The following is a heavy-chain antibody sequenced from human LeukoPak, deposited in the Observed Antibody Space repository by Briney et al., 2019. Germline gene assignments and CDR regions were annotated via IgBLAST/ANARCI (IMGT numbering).Heavy chain of an antibody. CDR2: VYHSGT. CDR3: AKTSGGGGHDS. V-gene: IGHV4-38-2*02. D-gene: IGHD6-19*01. CDR1: GYSIGSGNY. Sequence: SETLSLTCSVSGYSIGSGNYWAWIRQPPGKGLEWIGCVYHSGTHYKSSLTSRVTISMDRSKNQFSLRVTSVTAADSAFYYCAKTSGGGGHDSWGQGTLVTVSS. J-gene: IGHJ5*01.